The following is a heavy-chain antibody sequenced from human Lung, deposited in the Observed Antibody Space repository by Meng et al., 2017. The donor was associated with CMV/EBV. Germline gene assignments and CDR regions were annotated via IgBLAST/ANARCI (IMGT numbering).Heavy chain of an antibody. J-gene: IGHJ4*02. CDR2: ISPTTGYT. Sequence: QVQLVEXXXXXVKPGGXXXLSCTGSGFTFSDYYMSWIRQAPGKGLEWVTYISPTTGYTECADSVKGRFTISRDNAKNSLFLQMNSLRSEDTAVYYCARDFSLYRTSGVQWGQGTLVTVSS. D-gene: IGHD2-8*01. CDR1: GFTFSDYY. CDR3: ARDFSLYRTSGVQ. V-gene: IGHV3-11*05.